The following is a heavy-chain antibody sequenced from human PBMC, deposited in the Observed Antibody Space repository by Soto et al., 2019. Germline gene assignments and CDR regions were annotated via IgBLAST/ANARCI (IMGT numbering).Heavy chain of an antibody. CDR3: ARHNYDSSGTAVDV. CDR1: GGSISSGNYY. V-gene: IGHV4-31*03. D-gene: IGHD3-22*01. CDR2: ISYRGST. J-gene: IGHJ6*02. Sequence: QVQLQESGPGLVKPSQTLSLTCTVSGGSISSGNYYWSWIRQHPGKGLEWIGYISYRGSTYYNPSLKSRVTISVDTSKNQFSLKLSSVTAADTAVYYCARHNYDSSGTAVDVWGQGTTVTVSS.